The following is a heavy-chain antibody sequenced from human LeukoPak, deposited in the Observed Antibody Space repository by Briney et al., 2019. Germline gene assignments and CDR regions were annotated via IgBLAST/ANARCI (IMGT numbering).Heavy chain of an antibody. V-gene: IGHV3-48*03. D-gene: IGHD7-27*01. CDR1: GFTFDDYA. J-gene: IGHJ3*01. CDR2: ISGSGRTI. Sequence: GGSLRLSCAASGFTFDDYAMHWVRQAPGKGLEWLSHISGSGRTIHYADSVKGRLTASRDTAKNSLYLQMNDLRAEDTAVYYCAKDLTGTYGFDFWGQGTMVTVSS. CDR3: AKDLTGTYGFDF.